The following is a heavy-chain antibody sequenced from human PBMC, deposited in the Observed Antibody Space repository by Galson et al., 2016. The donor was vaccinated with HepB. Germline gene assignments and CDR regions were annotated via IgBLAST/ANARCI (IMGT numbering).Heavy chain of an antibody. CDR2: VWYDGSNI. J-gene: IGHJ4*02. CDR3: ARQQWPRVFDY. D-gene: IGHD6-19*01. CDR1: GFTFSSYG. Sequence: SLRLSCAASGFTFSSYGMHWVRQAPGKGLEWVAFVWYDGSNIIYGDSVKGRFTISRDNAKNTLYLQMNSLRAEDTAVYYCARQQWPRVFDYWGQGTLVTVSP. V-gene: IGHV3-33*01.